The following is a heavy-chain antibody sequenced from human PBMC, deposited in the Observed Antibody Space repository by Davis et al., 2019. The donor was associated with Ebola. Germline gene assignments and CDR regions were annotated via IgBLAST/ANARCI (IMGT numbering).Heavy chain of an antibody. CDR1: GYTLTELS. J-gene: IGHJ4*02. Sequence: ASVKVSCKVSGYTLTELSMHWVRQAPGKGLEWMGGFDPEDGETIYAQKFQGRVTMTRDTSTSTVYMELSSLRSEDTAVYYCARGGVYYDSSGPSAYWGQGTLVTVSS. V-gene: IGHV1-24*01. D-gene: IGHD3-22*01. CDR3: ARGGVYYDSSGPSAY. CDR2: FDPEDGET.